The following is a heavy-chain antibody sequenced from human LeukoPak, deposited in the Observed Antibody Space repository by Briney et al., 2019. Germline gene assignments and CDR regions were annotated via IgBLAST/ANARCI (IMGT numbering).Heavy chain of an antibody. CDR3: ARNPERDPYYYGSGSYHSWFDP. CDR1: GGSISSGSYY. J-gene: IGHJ5*02. D-gene: IGHD3-10*01. Sequence: SETLSLTCNVSGGSISSGSYYWSWIRQPAGKGLEWIGRMYNSGSTNYNPSLKSRVTISVDTSKNQFSLKLSSVTAADTAVYYCARNPERDPYYYGSGSYHSWFDPWGRGTLVTVSS. V-gene: IGHV4-61*10. CDR2: MYNSGST.